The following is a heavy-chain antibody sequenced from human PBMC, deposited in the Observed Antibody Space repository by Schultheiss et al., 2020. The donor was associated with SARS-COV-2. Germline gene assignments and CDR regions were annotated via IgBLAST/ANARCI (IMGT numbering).Heavy chain of an antibody. CDR3: ARVGRRYYGSGPLGNWFDP. Sequence: GGSLRLSCAASGFTVSSNYMSWVRQAPGKGLEWVSVIYSGGSTYYADSVKGRFTISRDNAKNSLYLQMNSLRVEDTAVYYCARVGRRYYGSGPLGNWFDPWGQGTLVTISS. V-gene: IGHV3-53*01. CDR2: IYSGGST. J-gene: IGHJ5*02. CDR1: GFTVSSNY. D-gene: IGHD3-10*01.